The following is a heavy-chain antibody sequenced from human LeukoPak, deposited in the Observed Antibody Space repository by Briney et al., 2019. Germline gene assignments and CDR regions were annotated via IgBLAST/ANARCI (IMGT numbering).Heavy chain of an antibody. J-gene: IGHJ4*02. V-gene: IGHV4-59*01. CDR2: VFYRGTT. D-gene: IGHD6-13*01. CDR3: ARGRSASRWDLSHLDH. Sequence: PSETLSLTCSVSGGSMSGDYWNWIRQAPGKRLEWIGYVFYRGTTNYNPSLKSRVTISIDTSKSQFSLTLTSVNTLDTAIYYCARGRSASRWDLSHLDHWGQGTLVSVSS. CDR1: GGSMSGDY.